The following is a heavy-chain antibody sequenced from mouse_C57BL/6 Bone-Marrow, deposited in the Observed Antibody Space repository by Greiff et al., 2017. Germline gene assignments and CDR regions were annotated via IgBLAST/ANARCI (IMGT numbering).Heavy chain of an antibody. J-gene: IGHJ4*01. Sequence: EVQGVESGGGLVQPKASLKLSCAASGFTFNTYAMHWVRQAPGKGVEWVGRIRSKSSNYATYYADSVKDRFTIARDDSQSMLYLQMNNLKTEDTARYYSVREGAMDYWGQGTSVTVSS. V-gene: IGHV10-3*01. CDR2: IRSKSSNYAT. CDR1: GFTFNTYA. CDR3: VREGAMDY.